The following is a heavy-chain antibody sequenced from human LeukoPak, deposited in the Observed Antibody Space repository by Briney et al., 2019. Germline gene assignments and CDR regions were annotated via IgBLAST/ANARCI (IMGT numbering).Heavy chain of an antibody. J-gene: IGHJ2*01. CDR1: GFTLSNYA. CDR3: EKDVLRLNYGYFDL. CDR2: ISYSSGSI. V-gene: IGHV3-23*01. Sequence: GGSLRLSCAASGFTLSNYAMSWVRQGPGKGPEWVAGISYSSGSIYYLDSVKGRFTISRDNSRNTLYLQMNSLRAEDTAVYYCEKDVLRLNYGYFDLWGRGTLVSVSS. D-gene: IGHD3-16*01.